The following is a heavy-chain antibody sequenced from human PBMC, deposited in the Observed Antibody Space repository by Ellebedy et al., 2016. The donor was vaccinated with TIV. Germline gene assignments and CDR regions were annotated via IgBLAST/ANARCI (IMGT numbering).Heavy chain of an antibody. CDR1: GFTFSSYW. CDR2: IKQDGSQK. Sequence: GESLKISCAASGFTFSSYWMSWVRQAPGKGLEWVANIKQDGSQKYYVDSVKGRFTISRDNAKNSLYLQMNSLRAEDTAVYYCATVRGSWYPYYFDYWGQGTLVTVSS. J-gene: IGHJ4*02. D-gene: IGHD6-13*01. V-gene: IGHV3-7*03. CDR3: ATVRGSWYPYYFDY.